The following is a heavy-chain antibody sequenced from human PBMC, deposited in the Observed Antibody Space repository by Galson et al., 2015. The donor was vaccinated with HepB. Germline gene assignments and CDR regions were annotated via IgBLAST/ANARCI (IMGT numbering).Heavy chain of an antibody. J-gene: IGHJ6*02. CDR3: ARVSYALAHYYYGMDV. Sequence: SVKVSCKASGYTFTSYAMNWVRQAPGQGLEWMGWINTNTGNPTYAQGFTGRFVFSLDTSVSTAYLQISSLKAEDTAVYYCARVSYALAHYYYGMDVWGQGTTVTVSS. D-gene: IGHD5-18*01. CDR1: GYTFTSYA. V-gene: IGHV7-4-1*02. CDR2: INTNTGNP.